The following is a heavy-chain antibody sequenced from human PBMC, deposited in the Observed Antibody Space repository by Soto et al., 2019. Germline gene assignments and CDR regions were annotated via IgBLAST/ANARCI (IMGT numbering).Heavy chain of an antibody. CDR1: GFTFSSYA. J-gene: IGHJ3*02. CDR3: AKDSGKYYYDSSGYKPDAFDI. D-gene: IGHD3-22*01. Sequence: GGSLRLSCAASGFTFSSYAMSWVRQAPGKGLEWVSAISGSGGSTYYADSVKGRFTISRDNSKNTLYLQMNSLRAEDMAVYYCAKDSGKYYYDSSGYKPDAFDIWGQGTMVTVSS. V-gene: IGHV3-23*01. CDR2: ISGSGGST.